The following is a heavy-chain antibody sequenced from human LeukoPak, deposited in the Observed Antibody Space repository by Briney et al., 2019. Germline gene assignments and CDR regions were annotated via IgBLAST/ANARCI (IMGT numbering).Heavy chain of an antibody. CDR3: AKNRPGTAVQGDC. V-gene: IGHV3-48*03. CDR2: ISSSGSTI. Sequence: GGSLRLSCAASGFTFSSYEMNWVRQAPGKGLEWVSYISSSGSTIYYADSVKGRFTISRDNSKNTVYLQMNSLRAEDTAVYYCAKNRPGTAVQGDCWGQGTLVTVSS. CDR1: GFTFSSYE. J-gene: IGHJ4*02. D-gene: IGHD2-2*01.